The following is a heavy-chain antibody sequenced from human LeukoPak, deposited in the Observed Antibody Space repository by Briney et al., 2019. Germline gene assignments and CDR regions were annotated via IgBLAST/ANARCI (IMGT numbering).Heavy chain of an antibody. D-gene: IGHD7-27*01. V-gene: IGHV3-23*01. CDR1: GFTFSSYA. Sequence: GGSLRLSCAASGFTFSSYAMSWVRQAPGKGLEWVSAISGSGDSTYSTDSVKGRFTISRDNSKNTQYLQMNSLRAEDTAVYYCAKKVPANWGSYFDYWGQGTLVTVSS. J-gene: IGHJ4*02. CDR2: ISGSGDST. CDR3: AKKVPANWGSYFDY.